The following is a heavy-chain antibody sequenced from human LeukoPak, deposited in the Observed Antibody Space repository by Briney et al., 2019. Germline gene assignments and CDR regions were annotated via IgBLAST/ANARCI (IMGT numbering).Heavy chain of an antibody. D-gene: IGHD2-21*02. J-gene: IGHJ4*02. CDR3: ARGSVVGTARLFDN. CDR1: GYTFTDNY. Sequence: ASVKVSCKASGYTFTDNYLHWVRRAPGQGLEWMGRIDPNSGDTNYAQKFRGRVTVTRDSSISTAYMELSSLRSDDMAVYYCARGSVVGTARLFDNWGQGTLVTVSS. V-gene: IGHV1-2*02. CDR2: IDPNSGDT.